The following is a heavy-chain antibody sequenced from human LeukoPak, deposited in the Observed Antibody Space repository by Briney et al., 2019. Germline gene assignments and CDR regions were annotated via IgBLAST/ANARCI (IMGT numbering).Heavy chain of an antibody. CDR1: GFTFSSYG. CDR2: IRYDGSNK. J-gene: IGHJ4*02. CDR3: AKDRIAAAGH. V-gene: IGHV3-30*02. D-gene: IGHD6-13*01. Sequence: PGGSLRLSCAASGFTFSSYGMHWVRQAPGKGLEWVAFIRYDGSNKYYADSVKGRFTISRENSKNTLYLQTNSLRAEDTAVYYCAKDRIAAAGHWGQGTLVTVSS.